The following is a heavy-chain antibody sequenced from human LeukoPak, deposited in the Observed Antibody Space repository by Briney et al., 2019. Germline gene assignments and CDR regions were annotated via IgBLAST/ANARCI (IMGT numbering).Heavy chain of an antibody. CDR1: GFTFSNYA. Sequence: PGGSLRLSCAASGFTFSNYAMSWVRQAPGKGLEWVSAIGGSGGTTDYADSVKGRFTISRDNSKNTLYLQMNSLRAEDTAVYFCAKDSRGYSTRWWNYMDVWGKGTTVTVSS. V-gene: IGHV3-23*01. J-gene: IGHJ6*03. CDR3: AKDSRGYSTRWWNYMDV. CDR2: IGGSGGTT. D-gene: IGHD6-13*01.